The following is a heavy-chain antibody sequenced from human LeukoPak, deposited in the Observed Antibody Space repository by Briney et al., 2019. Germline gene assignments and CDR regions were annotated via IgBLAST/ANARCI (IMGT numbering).Heavy chain of an antibody. J-gene: IGHJ4*02. CDR3: AREYYDILTGYSRTYDY. CDR2: IWYDRSNK. V-gene: IGHV3-33*01. Sequence: GGSLRLSCAASGFTFSSYGMHWVRQAPGKGLEWVAVIWYDRSNKYYADSVKGRFTISRDNSKNTLYLQMNSLRGEDTAVYYCAREYYDILTGYSRTYDYWGQGTLVTVSS. CDR1: GFTFSSYG. D-gene: IGHD3-9*01.